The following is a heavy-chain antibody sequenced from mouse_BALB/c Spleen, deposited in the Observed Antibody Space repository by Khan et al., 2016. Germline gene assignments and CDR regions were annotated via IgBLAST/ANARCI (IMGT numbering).Heavy chain of an antibody. D-gene: IGHD1-1*01. CDR1: GDSITSGY. CDR2: ISYSGNT. CDR3: ARYLYYYCSTYDTMDY. V-gene: IGHV3-8*02. J-gene: IGHJ4*01. Sequence: VQLKESGPSLVKPSQTLSLTCSVTGDSITSGYWNWIRKFPGNKLEYMGYISYSGNTYYNPSLNSRISITRDTSKNQYYLQFNAVTTEDTATYYCARYLYYYCSTYDTMDYWGQGTSVTVSS.